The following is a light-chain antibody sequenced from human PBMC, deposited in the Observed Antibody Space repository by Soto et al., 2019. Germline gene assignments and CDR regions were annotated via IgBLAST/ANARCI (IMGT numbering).Light chain of an antibody. CDR3: QQSYMDPIT. J-gene: IGKJ5*01. V-gene: IGKV1-39*01. CDR1: QSISTY. Sequence: DIQMTQSPSSRSASVGKRVTITCRASQSISTYLNWYQKKPGKAPNLLIYDTSRLQGGVPSRFSGSGGGTDFTLSISSVQPEDFATYFCQQSYMDPITFGQGTRLEIK. CDR2: DTS.